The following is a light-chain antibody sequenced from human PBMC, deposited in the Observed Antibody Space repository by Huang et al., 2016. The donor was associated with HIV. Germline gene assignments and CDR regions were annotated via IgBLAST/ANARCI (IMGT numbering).Light chain of an antibody. CDR3: QQRSDWPAIT. J-gene: IGKJ5*01. CDR1: QSVRYY. CDR2: DSS. Sequence: EIVLTQSPATLSLSPGESATLSCRASQSVRYYLAWYQQKPGQAPRLLIYDSSNRATGIPARFSGSGSDTDFTLIIGSLEPEDSAVYYCQQRSDWPAITFGQGTRLEMK. V-gene: IGKV3-11*01.